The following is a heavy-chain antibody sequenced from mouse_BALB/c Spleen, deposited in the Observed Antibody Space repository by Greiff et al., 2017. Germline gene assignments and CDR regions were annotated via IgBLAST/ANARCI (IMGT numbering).Heavy chain of an antibody. CDR2: INPYNDGT. CDR3: ARIGTGGYYRFVAY. CDR1: GYTFTSYV. V-gene: IGHV1-14*01. J-gene: IGHJ3*01. Sequence: EVQLQQSGPELVKPGASVKMSCKASGYTFTSYVMHWVKQKPGQGLEWIGYINPYNDGTKYNEKFKGKATLTSDKSSSTAYMELSSLTSEDSAVYYCARIGTGGYYRFVAYWGQGTLVTVSA. D-gene: IGHD2-3*01.